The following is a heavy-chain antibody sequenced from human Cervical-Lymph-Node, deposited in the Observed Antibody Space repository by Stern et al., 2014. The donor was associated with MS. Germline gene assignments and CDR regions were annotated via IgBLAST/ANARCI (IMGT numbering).Heavy chain of an antibody. CDR3: AVLDCGGDCYGRDYYYYGMDV. Sequence: QMQLVQSGAEVKKPGSSVKVSCKASGGTFSSYAISWVRQAPGQGLEWMGGIIPIFGTANYAQKFQGRVTITADESTSTAYMELSSLRSEDTAVYYCAVLDCGGDCYGRDYYYYGMDVWGQGTTVTVSS. J-gene: IGHJ6*02. D-gene: IGHD2-21*02. CDR2: IIPIFGTA. V-gene: IGHV1-69*01. CDR1: GGTFSSYA.